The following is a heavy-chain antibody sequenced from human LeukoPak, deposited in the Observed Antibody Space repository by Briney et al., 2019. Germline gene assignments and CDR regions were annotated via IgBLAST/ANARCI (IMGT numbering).Heavy chain of an antibody. D-gene: IGHD2-8*02. Sequence: GGSLRLTCAASGFTFNSYTMHWVRQAPGKGLEWVAVISYDGINKYYADSVKGRFTISRDNSKNTLYLQMNSLRVEDTAVYYCARPGSGGSLDYWCQGTLVTVSS. CDR1: GFTFNSYT. V-gene: IGHV3-30-3*01. CDR3: ARPGSGGSLDY. CDR2: ISYDGINK. J-gene: IGHJ4*02.